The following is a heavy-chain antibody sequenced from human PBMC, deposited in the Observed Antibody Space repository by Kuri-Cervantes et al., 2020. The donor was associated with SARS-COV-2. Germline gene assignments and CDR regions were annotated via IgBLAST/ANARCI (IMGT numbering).Heavy chain of an antibody. CDR3: ARELGGFDN. D-gene: IGHD3-10*01. CDR1: GGSFNDYY. J-gene: IGHJ4*02. V-gene: IGHV4-34*01. Sequence: SQTLSLTCAVYGGSFNDYYWTWIRQRPGKGLEWIGEINPDGSTNYKSALKSRVTISVDTSKNHFSLKLNSVTAADTAVYYCARELGGFDNWGQGTLVTVSS. CDR2: INPDGST.